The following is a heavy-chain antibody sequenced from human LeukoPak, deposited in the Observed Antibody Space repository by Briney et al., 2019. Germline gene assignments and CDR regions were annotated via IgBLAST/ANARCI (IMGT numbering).Heavy chain of an antibody. J-gene: IGHJ4*02. D-gene: IGHD3-9*01. CDR1: GGSISSYY. Sequence: SETLSLTCTVSGGSISSYYWSWIRQPPGKGLEWIGYIYYSGSTNYNPSLKSRVTISVDTSKNQFSLKLSSVTAAGTAVYYCAREKSYYDILTGYSYFDYWGQGTLVTVSS. CDR3: AREKSYYDILTGYSYFDY. CDR2: IYYSGST. V-gene: IGHV4-59*01.